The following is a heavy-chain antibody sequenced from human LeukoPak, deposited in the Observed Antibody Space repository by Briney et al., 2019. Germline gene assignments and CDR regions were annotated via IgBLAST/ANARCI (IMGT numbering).Heavy chain of an antibody. Sequence: SETLSLTCTVSGGSISSYYWSWIRQPPGKGLEWIGYIYYSGSTNYNPSLKSRVTISVDTSKNQFSLKLSSVTAADTAVYCCARGGYYDFCTWGQGTLVTVSS. CDR2: IYYSGST. CDR3: ARGGYYDFCT. D-gene: IGHD3-3*01. CDR1: GGSISSYY. V-gene: IGHV4-59*01. J-gene: IGHJ5*02.